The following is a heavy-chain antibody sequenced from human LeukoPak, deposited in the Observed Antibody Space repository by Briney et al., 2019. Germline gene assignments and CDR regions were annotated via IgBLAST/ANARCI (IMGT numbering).Heavy chain of an antibody. Sequence: PSETLSLTCTVSGGSITGYHWSWIRQPPGKGLEWIGYIYSSETTNYKPSLKSRVTISADTSKNQFSLKLTSVTAADTAIYYCARRNDFDIWGQGTMVTVSS. J-gene: IGHJ3*02. CDR1: GGSITGYH. CDR3: ARRNDFDI. V-gene: IGHV4-4*08. CDR2: IYSSETT.